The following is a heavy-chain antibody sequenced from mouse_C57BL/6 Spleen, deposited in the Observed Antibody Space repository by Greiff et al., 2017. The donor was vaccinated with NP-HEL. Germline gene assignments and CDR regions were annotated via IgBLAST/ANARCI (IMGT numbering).Heavy chain of an antibody. CDR3: ARFGSSLDV. Sequence: QVQLQQPGAELVKPGASVKLSCKASGYTFTSYWMHWVKQRPGQGLEWIGMIHPNSGSTNYNEKFKSKATLTVAKSSSTAYMQLSSLASEDSGVYYCARFGSSLDVWGTGTTVTVSS. J-gene: IGHJ1*03. CDR1: GYTFTSYW. D-gene: IGHD1-1*01. CDR2: IHPNSGST. V-gene: IGHV1-64*01.